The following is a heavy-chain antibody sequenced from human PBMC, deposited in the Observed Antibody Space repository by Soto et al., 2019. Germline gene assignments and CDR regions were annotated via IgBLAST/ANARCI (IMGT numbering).Heavy chain of an antibody. CDR2: IIPIFGTA. V-gene: IGHV1-69*13. CDR3: ARQMTTVTTMLDY. J-gene: IGHJ4*02. D-gene: IGHD4-17*01. CDR1: GGTFSSYA. Sequence: SVKVSCKASGGTFSSYAISWVRQAPGQGLEWMGGIIPIFGTANYAQKFQGRVTITADESTSTAYMELSSLRSEDTAVYYCARQMTTVTTMLDYWGQGTLVTVSS.